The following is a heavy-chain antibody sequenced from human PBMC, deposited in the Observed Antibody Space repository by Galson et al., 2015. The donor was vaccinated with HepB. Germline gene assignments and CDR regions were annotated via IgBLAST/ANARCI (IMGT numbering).Heavy chain of an antibody. V-gene: IGHV3-7*03. CDR2: IQQDGSEK. D-gene: IGHD3-16*01. Sequence: SLRLSCAASGFSFSSYWMSWVRQAPGKGLEWVANIQQDGSEKYYVDSVKGRFTISRDNSKSTLYVEMNSLRPEDTAVYYCAKRNDGGSQKDFDNWGQGTLVTVSP. CDR3: AKRNDGGSQKDFDN. CDR1: GFSFSSYW. J-gene: IGHJ4*02.